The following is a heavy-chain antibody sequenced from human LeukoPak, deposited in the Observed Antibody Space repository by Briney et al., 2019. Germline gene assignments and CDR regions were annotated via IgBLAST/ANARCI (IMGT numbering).Heavy chain of an antibody. CDR1: GYTFTSYD. V-gene: IGHV1-2*02. D-gene: IGHD3-3*01. Sequence: ASVKVSCKASGYTFTSYDINWVRQAPGQGLEWMGWINPNSGGTNYAQKFQGRVTMTRDTSISTAYMELSRLRSDDTAVYYCASRFLEWLGIDPWGQGTLVTVSS. J-gene: IGHJ5*02. CDR3: ASRFLEWLGIDP. CDR2: INPNSGGT.